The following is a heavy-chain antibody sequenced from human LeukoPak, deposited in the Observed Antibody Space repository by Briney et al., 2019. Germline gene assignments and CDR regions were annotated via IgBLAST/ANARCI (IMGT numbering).Heavy chain of an antibody. CDR2: MNPNSGST. Sequence: ASVKVSCKASGYTFTSYDINWVRQATGQGLEWMGWMNPNSGSTGYAQKFQGRVTMTRNTSISTAYMELSSLRSEDTAVYYCARAKSGYYPYYYYYMDVWGKGTTVTVSS. CDR3: ARAKSGYYPYYYYYMDV. V-gene: IGHV1-8*01. J-gene: IGHJ6*03. CDR1: GYTFTSYD. D-gene: IGHD3-22*01.